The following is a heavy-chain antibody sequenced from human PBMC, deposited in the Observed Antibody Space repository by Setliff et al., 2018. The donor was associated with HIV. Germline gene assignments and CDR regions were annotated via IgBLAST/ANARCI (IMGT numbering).Heavy chain of an antibody. Sequence: GASVKVSCKVSGGTLGSYAVNWVRQAPGQGIEWLGGIIPAFGVSTQADGRLTTDADKSTNTVYMDLRSLRFEDTAVYYCARSGGWWGYNNRNPYYYYMDVWGKGTSGTVSS. J-gene: IGHJ6*03. D-gene: IGHD3-16*01. CDR1: GGTLGSYA. V-gene: IGHV1-69*10. CDR3: ARSGGWWGYNNRNPYYYYMDV. CDR2: IIPAFGVS.